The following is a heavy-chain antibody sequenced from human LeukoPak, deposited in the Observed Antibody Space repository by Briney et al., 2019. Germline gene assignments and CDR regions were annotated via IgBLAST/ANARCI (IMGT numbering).Heavy chain of an antibody. J-gene: IGHJ4*02. Sequence: GASVKVSCKASGYTFTNYYMNWVRQAPGQGLEWMGIINLSGDSTTYAQKFEGRVSMTRDTSTSNIYMELRSLKSEDTAVYYCARRGYRYGLEPFDYWGQGTPVTVSS. CDR3: ARRGYRYGLEPFDY. D-gene: IGHD5-18*01. CDR1: GYTFTNYY. V-gene: IGHV1-46*01. CDR2: INLSGDST.